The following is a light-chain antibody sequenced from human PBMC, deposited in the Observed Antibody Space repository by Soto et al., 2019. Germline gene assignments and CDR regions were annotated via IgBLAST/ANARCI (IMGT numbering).Light chain of an antibody. CDR1: QSVSSNY. CDR2: GAS. J-gene: IGKJ1*01. V-gene: IGKV3-20*01. CDR3: QQYGSSLPT. Sequence: EIVLTQSPGTLSLSPGERATLSCRASQSVSSNYLAWYQRKPGQAPRLLIYGASSRATDIPHRFSGSGSGTDFTLTITRLEPEDFAVYYCQQYGSSLPTFGQGTKVEIK.